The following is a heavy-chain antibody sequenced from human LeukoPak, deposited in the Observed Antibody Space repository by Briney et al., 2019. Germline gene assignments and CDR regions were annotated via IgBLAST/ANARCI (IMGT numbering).Heavy chain of an antibody. CDR3: TRDPHYYRGNPHDF. Sequence: GGSLRLSCTASGFTFGDYALSWFRQAPGRGREWLSFIRSKDHGGTTEYAASVKGRFTISRDDSNSIAYLQMNSLIIEDTAVYFCTRDPHYYRGNPHDFWGQGTRVTVSS. CDR2: IRSKDHGGTT. J-gene: IGHJ4*02. V-gene: IGHV3-49*03. D-gene: IGHD4-23*01. CDR1: GFTFGDYA.